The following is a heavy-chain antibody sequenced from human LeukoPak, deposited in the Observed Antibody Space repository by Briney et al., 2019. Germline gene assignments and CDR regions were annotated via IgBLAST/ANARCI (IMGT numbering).Heavy chain of an antibody. J-gene: IGHJ2*01. D-gene: IGHD3-9*01. V-gene: IGHV1-18*01. CDR2: ISTYNGDT. CDR3: ARDLDWVFDL. CDR1: GYTFTRWN. Sequence: GASVTVSCKASGYTFTRWNFSWVRQAPGQGLEWMGWISTYNGDTKYAQKFQGRVTMTTDTSTGTAYMELRSLTSDDTAVYYCARDLDWVFDLWGRGTLVTVSS.